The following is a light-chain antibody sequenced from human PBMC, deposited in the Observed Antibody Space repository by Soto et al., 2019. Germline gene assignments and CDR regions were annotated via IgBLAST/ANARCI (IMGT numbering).Light chain of an antibody. CDR1: SSDIGAYKF. J-gene: IGLJ2*01. V-gene: IGLV2-8*01. CDR2: EVS. CDR3: SLYAGTNSVV. Sequence: QSVLTQPPSASGSPGQSVAISCTGTSSDIGAYKFVSWYQQHPGKAPKLIIYEVSRRPSGVPDRFSGSKSGNTASLTVSGLLAEYEADYYCSLYAGTNSVVFGGGTKVTVL.